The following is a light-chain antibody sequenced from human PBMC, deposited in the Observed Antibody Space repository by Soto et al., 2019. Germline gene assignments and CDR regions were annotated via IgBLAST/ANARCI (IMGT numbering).Light chain of an antibody. CDR1: QSVNSE. Sequence: DIVMTQSPATLSVSLGERVTLSCRASQSVNSEVAWYHQKPGQSPRLLIYAASTRATGIPDRFSGSGAGTDVTLTITNVQSEDLSVYFCQLYYEWPPLTFGGGTRVQIK. J-gene: IGKJ4*01. CDR3: QLYYEWPPLT. V-gene: IGKV3-15*01. CDR2: AAS.